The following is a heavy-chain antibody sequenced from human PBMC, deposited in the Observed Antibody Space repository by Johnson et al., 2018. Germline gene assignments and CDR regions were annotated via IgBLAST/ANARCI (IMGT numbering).Heavy chain of an antibody. Sequence: QVQLVQSGAEVKKPGATVKVCCKASGYTFTSYDINWVRQATGQGLEWMGWMNPNSGNTGYAQKFQGRVTMTRNTSISTAYMELSSLRSEDTAVYYCARSKDYGDYYYYGMEVWGQGTTVTVSS. CDR1: GYTFTSYD. J-gene: IGHJ6*02. CDR3: ARSKDYGDYYYYGMEV. D-gene: IGHD4-17*01. V-gene: IGHV1-8*01. CDR2: MNPNSGNT.